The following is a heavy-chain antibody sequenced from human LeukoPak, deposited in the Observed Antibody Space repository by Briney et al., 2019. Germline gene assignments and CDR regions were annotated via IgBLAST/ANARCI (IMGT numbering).Heavy chain of an antibody. CDR3: ARDSDWILFDY. CDR1: GFRFSYNE. CDR2: VHREGTTT. J-gene: IGHJ4*02. D-gene: IGHD3/OR15-3a*01. Sequence: GGPLRLSCEASGFRFSYNEMSWVRQAPGKGLVWVARVHREGTTTAYADSVKGRFTISRDNAKNTLYLQMTNLRAEDTAVYYCARDSDWILFDYWGRGTLVTVSS. V-gene: IGHV3-74*03.